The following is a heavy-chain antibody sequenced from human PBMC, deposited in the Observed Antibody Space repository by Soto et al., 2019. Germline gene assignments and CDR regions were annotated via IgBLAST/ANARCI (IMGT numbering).Heavy chain of an antibody. CDR1: AYTFTNFA. CDR3: ARVGSAAGRINWFDP. V-gene: IGHV1-18*01. J-gene: IGHJ5*02. CDR2: ISAYNGNT. Sequence: QVQLVQSGAEVKKPGASVKVSCKASAYTFTNFAISWVRQAPGQGLEWMGWISAYNGNTNYAQKLQDRVTMTTDTSTSTDYMELRSLRPDDTAVYYCARVGSAAGRINWFDPWGQGTLVTVSS. D-gene: IGHD6-13*01.